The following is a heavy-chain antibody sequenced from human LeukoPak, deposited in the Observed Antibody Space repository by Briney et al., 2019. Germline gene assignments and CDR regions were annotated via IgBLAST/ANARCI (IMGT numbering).Heavy chain of an antibody. CDR3: ARFDYGDYFDY. CDR1: GFTFRDYT. J-gene: IGHJ4*02. V-gene: IGHV3-21*01. Sequence: GGSLRLSCAASGFTFRDYTMNWVRQSPGKGLEWVSAINKGGTFIKYADSVKGRFVVSRDNAKNLLFLQMNSLRVEDTALYYCARFDYGDYFDYWGQGTLVTVSS. CDR2: INKGGTFI. D-gene: IGHD4-17*01.